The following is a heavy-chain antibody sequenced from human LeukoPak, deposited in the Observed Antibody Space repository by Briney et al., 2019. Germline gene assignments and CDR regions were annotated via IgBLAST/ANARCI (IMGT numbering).Heavy chain of an antibody. V-gene: IGHV3-21*01. J-gene: IGHJ4*02. CDR2: ISSSSSYI. CDR3: ARGIGIEVAVDYFDY. D-gene: IGHD6-19*01. CDR1: GFTFSSYS. Sequence: PGGSLRLSCAASGFTFSSYSMNWVRQAPGKGLEWVSSISSSSSYIYYADSVKGRFTISRDNAKNSLYLQMNSLRAEDTAVYYCARGIGIEVAVDYFDYWGQGTLVTVSS.